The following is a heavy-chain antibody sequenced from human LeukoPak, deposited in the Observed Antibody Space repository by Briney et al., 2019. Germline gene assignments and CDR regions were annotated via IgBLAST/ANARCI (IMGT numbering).Heavy chain of an antibody. D-gene: IGHD2-15*01. J-gene: IGHJ5*02. CDR2: IIPILGIT. CDR3: AREGVRSYCSGGSCPGPYNWFDP. CDR1: GGTFSSYA. Sequence: SVKVSCKASGGTFSSYAISWVRQAPGQGLEWMGRIIPILGITNYAQKFQGRVTITADKSTSTAYMELSSLRSEDTAVYYCAREGVRSYCSGGSCPGPYNWFDPWGQGTLVTVSS. V-gene: IGHV1-69*04.